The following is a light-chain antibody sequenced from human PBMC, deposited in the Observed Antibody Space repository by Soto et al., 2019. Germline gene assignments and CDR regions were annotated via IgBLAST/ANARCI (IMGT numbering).Light chain of an antibody. CDR2: AAF. J-gene: IGKJ3*01. V-gene: IGKV1-27*01. CDR3: QNYNSAPYT. Sequence: DIQITHSPSSLSASVGDRVTITCRASQGIRNSLAWYQQKPGKVPKLLISAAFTLQSGVPSRFSGSGSGTDFTLTISSLQPEDVATYYCQNYNSAPYTFGPGTKVDIK. CDR1: QGIRNS.